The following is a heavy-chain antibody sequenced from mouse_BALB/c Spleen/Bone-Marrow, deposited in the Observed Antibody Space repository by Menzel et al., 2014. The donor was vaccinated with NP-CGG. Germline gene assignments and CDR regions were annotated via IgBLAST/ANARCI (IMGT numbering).Heavy chain of an antibody. CDR3: ARGTTALRYFDA. J-gene: IGHJ1*01. CDR1: GFTFSSFG. V-gene: IGHV5-17*02. Sequence: EVKLVESGGGLVQPGGSRKLSCAASGFTFSSFGMHWIRQAPEKGLEWVAYINGGSNTIYYADTVKGRFTISRDNPKNTLFLQMTSLRSEDTAMYFCARGTTALRYFDAWGAGTTVTVSS. D-gene: IGHD1-2*01. CDR2: INGGSNTI.